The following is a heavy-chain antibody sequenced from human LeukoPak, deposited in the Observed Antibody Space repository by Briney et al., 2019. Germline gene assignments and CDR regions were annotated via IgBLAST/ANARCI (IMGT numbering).Heavy chain of an antibody. CDR2: IYYSGST. V-gene: IGHV4-59*08. J-gene: IGHJ6*03. D-gene: IGHD3-10*01. CDR3: ARHKMVRGIGYYYYMDV. Sequence: SETLSLTCTVSGGSISSYYWSWIRQPPGKGLEWIGYIYYSGSTNYNPSLKSRVTISVDTSKNQFSLKLSSVTAADTAVFYCARHKMVRGIGYYYYMDVWGKGTTVTISS. CDR1: GGSISSYY.